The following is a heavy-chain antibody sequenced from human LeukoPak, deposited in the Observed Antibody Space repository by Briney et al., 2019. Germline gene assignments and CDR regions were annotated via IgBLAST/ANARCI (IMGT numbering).Heavy chain of an antibody. CDR3: ATRGGNDYGDYLMAAFDY. CDR2: ISSSSSYI. J-gene: IGHJ4*02. CDR1: GFTFSSYR. D-gene: IGHD4-17*01. V-gene: IGHV3-21*01. Sequence: PGGSLRLSCAASGFTFSSYRMNWVRQATGKALEWVSSISSSSSYIYYADSVKGRFTISRDNAKNSLYLQMNSLRAEDTAVDYCATRGGNDYGDYLMAAFDYWGQGTLVTVSS.